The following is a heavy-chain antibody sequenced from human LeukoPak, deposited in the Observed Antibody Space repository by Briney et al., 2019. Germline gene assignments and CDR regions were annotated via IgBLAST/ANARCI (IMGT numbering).Heavy chain of an antibody. J-gene: IGHJ4*02. CDR1: GFTFSSYA. CDR3: AKRVGYYFEY. V-gene: IGHV3-23*01. Sequence: GSLRLSCEGSGFTFSSYAMSWVRQAPGKGLEWVSGISGSGGGTYYADSVKGRFTVSGDKSKNTLYLRMNSLRVEDTAVYYCAKRVGYYFEYWGQGTLVTVSS. D-gene: IGHD6-13*01. CDR2: ISGSGGGT.